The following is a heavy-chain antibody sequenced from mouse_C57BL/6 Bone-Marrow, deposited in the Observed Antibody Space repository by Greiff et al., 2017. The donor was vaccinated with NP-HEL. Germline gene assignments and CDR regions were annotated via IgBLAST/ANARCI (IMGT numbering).Heavy chain of an antibody. CDR1: GYSITSGYD. J-gene: IGHJ4*01. Sequence: EVQLVESGPGMVKPSQSLSLTCTVTGYSITSGYDWHWIRHFPGNKLEWMGYISYSGSTNYNPSLKSRISITHDTSKNHFFLKLNSVTTEDTATYYCARGNYYGSKGYAMDYWGQGTSVTVSS. CDR3: ARGNYYGSKGYAMDY. D-gene: IGHD1-1*01. V-gene: IGHV3-1*01. CDR2: ISYSGST.